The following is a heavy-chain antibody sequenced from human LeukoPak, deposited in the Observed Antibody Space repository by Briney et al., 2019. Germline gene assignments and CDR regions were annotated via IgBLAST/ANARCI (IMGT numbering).Heavy chain of an antibody. Sequence: GGSLRLSCAASGFTFSSYAMHWVRQAPGKGLEWVAVISYDGSSKYYADSVKGRFTISRDNSKNTLYLQMNSLRAEDTAVYYCARDAAAAGPSDAFDIWGQGTMVTVSS. V-gene: IGHV3-30*04. CDR2: ISYDGSSK. CDR3: ARDAAAAGPSDAFDI. CDR1: GFTFSSYA. D-gene: IGHD6-13*01. J-gene: IGHJ3*02.